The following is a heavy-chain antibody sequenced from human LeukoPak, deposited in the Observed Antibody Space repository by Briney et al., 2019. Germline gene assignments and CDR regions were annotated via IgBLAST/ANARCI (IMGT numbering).Heavy chain of an antibody. CDR1: GFTFSNAW. J-gene: IGHJ4*02. D-gene: IGHD6-19*01. V-gene: IGHV3-15*01. CDR3: TTEDSVDRNFDY. Sequence: GGSLRLSRAASGFTFSNAWMSWVRQAPGKGLEWVGRIKSKTDGGTTDYAAPVKGRFTISRDDSKNTLYLQMNSLKTEDTAVYYCTTEDSVDRNFDYWGQGTLVTVSS. CDR2: IKSKTDGGTT.